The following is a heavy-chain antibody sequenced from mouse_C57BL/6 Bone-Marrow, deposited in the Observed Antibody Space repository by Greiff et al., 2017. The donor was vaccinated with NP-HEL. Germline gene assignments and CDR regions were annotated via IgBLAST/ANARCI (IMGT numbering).Heavy chain of an antibody. CDR1: GFNIKDDY. CDR2: IDPENGDT. Sequence: VQLQQSGAELVRPGASVKLSCTASGFNIKDDYMHWVKQRPEQGLEWVGWIDPENGDTEYASKFQGKATITADTSSNTAYLQLSSLTVEDTDVYYCTAIYYGNYEGVYWYFDVGGTGTTVTVSS. D-gene: IGHD2-1*01. V-gene: IGHV14-4*01. J-gene: IGHJ1*03. CDR3: TAIYYGNYEGVYWYFDV.